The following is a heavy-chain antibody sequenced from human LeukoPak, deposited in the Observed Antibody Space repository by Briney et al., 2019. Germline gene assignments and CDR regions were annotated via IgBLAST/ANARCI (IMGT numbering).Heavy chain of an antibody. CDR2: ISYDGSNK. Sequence: PGGSLRLSCAASGFTFSSYAMHWVRQAPGKGLEWVAVISYDGSNKYYADSVKGRFTISRDNSKNTLYLQMNRLRAEDTAVYYCARDCRDRLGEGGAFDIWGQGTMVTVSS. CDR1: GFTFSSYA. D-gene: IGHD3-16*01. CDR3: ARDCRDRLGEGGAFDI. V-gene: IGHV3-30*04. J-gene: IGHJ3*02.